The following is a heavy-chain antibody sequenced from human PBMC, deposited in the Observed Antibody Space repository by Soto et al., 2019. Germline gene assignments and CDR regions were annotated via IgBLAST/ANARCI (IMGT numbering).Heavy chain of an antibody. CDR3: GREDFYYGRSGNGGTEFDS. D-gene: IGHD3-22*01. V-gene: IGHV1-18*01. J-gene: IGHJ4*02. Sequence: QVQLVQSGAEVKRPGASVMVSCKASGYTFTMSGISWVRQAPGQGLEWLGWISPYNGNTDYAQKVQGRATLTRDTSKSQVHXELRRLGPDDTAVYYCGREDFYYGRSGNGGTEFDSWGQGTLVTVAA. CDR2: ISPYNGNT. CDR1: GYTFTMSG.